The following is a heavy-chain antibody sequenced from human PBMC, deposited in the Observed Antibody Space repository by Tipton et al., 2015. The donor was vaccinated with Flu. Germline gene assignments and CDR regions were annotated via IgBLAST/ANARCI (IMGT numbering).Heavy chain of an antibody. Sequence: SLRLSCAASGFTFTLFGMHWVRQAPGKGLEWVSFIWYDGRQTFYADSVKGRFTISRDDPKNTVYLQMNSLTAEDTAVYYCARDGPEWNYFTYMDVWGKGTAVSVS. CDR2: IWYDGRQT. D-gene: IGHD3-3*01. V-gene: IGHV3-33*01. J-gene: IGHJ6*03. CDR3: ARDGPEWNYFTYMDV. CDR1: GFTFTLFG.